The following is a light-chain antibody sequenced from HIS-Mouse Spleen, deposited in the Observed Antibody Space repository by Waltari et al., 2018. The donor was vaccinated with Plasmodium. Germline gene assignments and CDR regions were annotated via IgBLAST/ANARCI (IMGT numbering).Light chain of an antibody. Sequence: SSELTQDPAVSVALGQTVRITCQGDSLRSYYTHWYQQKTGQAPVLVIYGKTNRPSGIPDRFSGSSSGNTASLTITGAQAEDEADYYCNSRDSSGTHGVFGGGTKLTVL. CDR2: GKT. V-gene: IGLV3-19*01. CDR3: NSRDSSGTHGV. J-gene: IGLJ2*01. CDR1: SLRSYY.